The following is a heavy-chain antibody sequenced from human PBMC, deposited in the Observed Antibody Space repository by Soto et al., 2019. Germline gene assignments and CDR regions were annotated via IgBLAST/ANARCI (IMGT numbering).Heavy chain of an antibody. D-gene: IGHD3-16*01. J-gene: IGHJ4*02. V-gene: IGHV3-11*01. Sequence: QVHLEESGGGLVKSGGSLRLSCTASGFTFSDYYMSWIRQAPWKVLEWVSDISNSGRITHQADSREGRFTISRDNAKNSLYLQMKSRRPEDSAIYYCAGDHGGGGLALEFWGQGTLVTGSS. CDR3: AGDHGGGGLALEF. CDR1: GFTFSDYY. CDR2: ISNSGRIT.